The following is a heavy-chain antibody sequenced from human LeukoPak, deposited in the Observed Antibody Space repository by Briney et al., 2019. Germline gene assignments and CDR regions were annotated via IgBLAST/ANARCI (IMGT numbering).Heavy chain of an antibody. V-gene: IGHV3-74*01. CDR3: ARVALGSYNWFDP. CDR2: ISPDGSRT. J-gene: IGHJ5*02. Sequence: PGGSLRLSCAASGFTFSNYSMSWVRQAPGKGLVWVSRISPDGSRTTYADSVKGRFTISRDNAKNTVYLQMNSLRAEDTAVYYCARVALGSYNWFDPWGQGTLVTVSS. CDR1: GFTFSNYS. D-gene: IGHD3-10*01.